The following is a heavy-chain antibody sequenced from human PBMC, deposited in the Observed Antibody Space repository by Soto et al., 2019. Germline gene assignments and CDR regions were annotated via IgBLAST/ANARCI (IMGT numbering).Heavy chain of an antibody. CDR3: ASTRYSSGWYMDY. D-gene: IGHD6-19*01. CDR2: INPNSGGT. V-gene: IGHV1-2*02. CDR1: GYTLTGYY. J-gene: IGHJ4*02. Sequence: ASVKVSCKASGYTLTGYYMHWVRQAPGQGLEWMGWINPNSGGTNYAQKFQGRVTMTRDTSISTAYMELSRLRSDDTAVYYCASTRYSSGWYMDYWGQGTLVTVSS.